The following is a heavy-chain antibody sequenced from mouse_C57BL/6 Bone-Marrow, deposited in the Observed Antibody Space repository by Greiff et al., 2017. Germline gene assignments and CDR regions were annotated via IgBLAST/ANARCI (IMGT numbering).Heavy chain of an antibody. CDR3: ARGPYCYGSSYWYFDV. V-gene: IGHV1-55*01. D-gene: IGHD1-1*01. J-gene: IGHJ1*03. CDR1: GYTFTSYW. Sequence: QVQLQQPGAELVKPGASVKMSCKASGYTFTSYWITWVKPRPGQGLEWIGDIYPGSGSTNYNAKFKSKATLTVDTSSSPAHMPPRSLKSEDSAVYCCARGPYCYGSSYWYFDVWGTGTTVTVSS. CDR2: IYPGSGST.